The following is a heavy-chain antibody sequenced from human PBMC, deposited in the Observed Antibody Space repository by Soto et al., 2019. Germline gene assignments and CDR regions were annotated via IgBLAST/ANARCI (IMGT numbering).Heavy chain of an antibody. CDR1: GGSISIGDYY. J-gene: IGHJ5*02. Sequence: PSETLSLTCTVSGGSISIGDYYWSWILQHPGKGLEWIGYIYYSGSTYYNPSLKSRVTISVDTSKNQFSLKVSSVTAADTAVYYCARVRYHRIDPWGQGTLVTVSS. D-gene: IGHD1-1*01. V-gene: IGHV4-31*03. CDR2: IYYSGST. CDR3: ARVRYHRIDP.